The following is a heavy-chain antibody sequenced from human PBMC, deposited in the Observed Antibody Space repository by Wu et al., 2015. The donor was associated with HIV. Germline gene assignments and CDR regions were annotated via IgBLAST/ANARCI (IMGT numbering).Heavy chain of an antibody. CDR3: ATRIGNMEAFNI. D-gene: IGHD1/OR15-1a*01. CDR1: GYTFTSNY. CDR2: INPGGVRV. Sequence: QIQLVQSGAEVKKPGASVKVSCKASGYTFTSNYIHWVRQAPGQGLEWMGVINPGGVRVSYAQKFQGRVTMTSDTSTSTVHMDLSSLRSEDTAMYYCATRIGNMEAFNIWGQGTMVIVSS. V-gene: IGHV1-46*03. J-gene: IGHJ3*02.